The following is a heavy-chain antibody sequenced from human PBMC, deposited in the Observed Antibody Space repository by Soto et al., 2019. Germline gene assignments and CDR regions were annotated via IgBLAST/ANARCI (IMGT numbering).Heavy chain of an antibody. CDR3: ACGTEVVATIPLGDY. Sequence: QVQLQESGPGLVKPSETLSLTCTVSGGSISSYYWSWIRQPPGKGLEWIGYIYYSGSTNYNPSLKGRVTISVDTSKNQFSLKLSSVTAADTAVYYCACGTEVVATIPLGDYWGQGTLVTVSS. J-gene: IGHJ4*02. CDR1: GGSISSYY. V-gene: IGHV4-59*08. D-gene: IGHD5-12*01. CDR2: IYYSGST.